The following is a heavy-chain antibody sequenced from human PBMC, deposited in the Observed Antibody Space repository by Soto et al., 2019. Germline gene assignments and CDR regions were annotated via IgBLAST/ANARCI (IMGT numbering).Heavy chain of an antibody. CDR3: AAGFLGGYDY. V-gene: IGHV4-59*08. CDR2: IYYSGST. J-gene: IGHJ4*02. D-gene: IGHD3-10*01. CDR1: GCSISSYY. Sequence: SETLSLTCTVSGCSISSYYWSWIRQPPGKGLEWIGYIYYSGSTNYNPSLKSRVTISVDTSKNQFSLKLSSVTAADTAVYSCAAGFLGGYDYWGQGSLGRVCS.